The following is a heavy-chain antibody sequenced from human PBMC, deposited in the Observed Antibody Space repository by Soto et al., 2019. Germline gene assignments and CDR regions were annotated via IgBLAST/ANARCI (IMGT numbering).Heavy chain of an antibody. V-gene: IGHV3-23*01. D-gene: IGHD5-12*01. CDR2: IGGSGDST. J-gene: IGHJ2*01. CDR3: AKERASAGYDLFWYFDL. CDR1: GFTFSSYA. Sequence: EVQLLESGGGLVQPGGSLRLSCVASGFTFSSYAMNWVRQAPGRGLEWVSGIGGSGDSTYYADSVKGRFTISRDNSWNTLYLQMNSLRVEDTAVYFCAKERASAGYDLFWYFDLWGRGTLVTVSS.